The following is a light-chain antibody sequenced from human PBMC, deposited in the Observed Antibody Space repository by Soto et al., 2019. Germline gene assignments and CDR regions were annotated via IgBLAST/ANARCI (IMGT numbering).Light chain of an antibody. V-gene: IGKV3-15*01. J-gene: IGKJ1*01. CDR1: QSITEK. CDR3: QQYCNWPQT. CDR2: GAF. Sequence: SPETLSVTERQKATRAYRASQSITEKVVWYQQKSGQAPRLLIFGAFTRAAGVPARFSGSGSGTEFTLTISSLQSEDSAVYFCQQYCNWPQTFGQGTKVDIK.